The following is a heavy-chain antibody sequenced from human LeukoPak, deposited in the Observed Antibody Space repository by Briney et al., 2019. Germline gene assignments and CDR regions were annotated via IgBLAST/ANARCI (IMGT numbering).Heavy chain of an antibody. V-gene: IGHV3-48*01. Sequence: GGSLRLSCAASGFTFSTYSMSWVRQAPGKGLEWVSYISSSSSTIYYADSVKGRFTISRDNAKNSLYLQMNSLRAEDTAVYYCARGSTYYDSSGQVPFDYWGQGTLVTVSS. J-gene: IGHJ4*02. CDR3: ARGSTYYDSSGQVPFDY. D-gene: IGHD3-22*01. CDR2: ISSSSSTI. CDR1: GFTFSTYS.